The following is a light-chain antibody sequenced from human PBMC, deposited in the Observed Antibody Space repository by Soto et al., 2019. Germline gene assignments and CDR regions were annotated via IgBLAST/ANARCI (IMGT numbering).Light chain of an antibody. CDR1: SSDVGSYNL. V-gene: IGLV2-23*02. CDR2: EVS. J-gene: IGLJ1*01. CDR3: CSYAGSSTSVLV. Sequence: QSALTQPASVSGSPGQSITISCTGTSSDVGSYNLVSWYQQHPGKAPKLMIYEVSKRPSGVSNRFSGSKSGNTASLTISGRQAEDEADYYCCSYAGSSTSVLVFGTGTKLTVL.